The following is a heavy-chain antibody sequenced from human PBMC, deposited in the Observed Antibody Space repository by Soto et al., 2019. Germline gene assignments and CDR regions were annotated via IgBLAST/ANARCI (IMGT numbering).Heavy chain of an antibody. CDR3: ARVVGIAAAGPHFDY. D-gene: IGHD6-13*01. Sequence: QVQLVESGGGVVQPGRSLRLSCAASGFTFSSYGMHWVRQAPGKGLEWVAVIWYDGSNKYYADSVKGRFTISRDNSKNTLYLQMNSLRAEDTAAYYCARVVGIAAAGPHFDYWGQGTLVTVSS. CDR1: GFTFSSYG. V-gene: IGHV3-33*01. CDR2: IWYDGSNK. J-gene: IGHJ4*02.